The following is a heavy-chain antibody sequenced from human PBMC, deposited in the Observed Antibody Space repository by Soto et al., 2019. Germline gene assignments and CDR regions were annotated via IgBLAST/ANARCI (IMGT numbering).Heavy chain of an antibody. J-gene: IGHJ4*02. D-gene: IGHD3-10*01. CDR3: ARGGTMALDY. CDR1: GFTFSSYS. Sequence: PGGSLRLSCAASGFTFSSYSMNWVRQAPGKGLEWVSYISSSSSTIYYADSVKGRFTISRDNAKNSLYLQMNSLRAEDTAVYYCARGGTMALDYWGQGTLVTVSS. CDR2: ISSSSSTI. V-gene: IGHV3-48*01.